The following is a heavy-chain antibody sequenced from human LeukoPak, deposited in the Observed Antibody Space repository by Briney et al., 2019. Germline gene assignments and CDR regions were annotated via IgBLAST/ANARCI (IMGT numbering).Heavy chain of an antibody. Sequence: PGGSLRLSCAASGFTFNNYAMTWVRQAPGKGLEWVSLINGGAGSSYYADSVKGRFTVSRDNSKNTLYLQMNSLGDDDTAVYYCAKGQGCNYGDSIDYWGQGTLVTVSS. D-gene: IGHD5-18*01. CDR1: GFTFNNYA. CDR3: AKGQGCNYGDSIDY. CDR2: INGGAGSS. V-gene: IGHV3-23*01. J-gene: IGHJ4*02.